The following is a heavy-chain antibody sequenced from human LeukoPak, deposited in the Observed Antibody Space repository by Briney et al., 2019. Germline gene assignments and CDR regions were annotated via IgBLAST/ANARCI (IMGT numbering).Heavy chain of an antibody. CDR1: GGSISSYY. Sequence: SETLSLTCTVSGGSISSYYWSWIRQPPGKGLEWIGYIYYSGSTNYNPSLKSRVTISVDTSKNQFSLKLSSVTAADTAVYYCASTHYDFWSGYYPFDYWGQGTLVTVSS. D-gene: IGHD3-3*01. J-gene: IGHJ4*02. V-gene: IGHV4-59*01. CDR2: IYYSGST. CDR3: ASTHYDFWSGYYPFDY.